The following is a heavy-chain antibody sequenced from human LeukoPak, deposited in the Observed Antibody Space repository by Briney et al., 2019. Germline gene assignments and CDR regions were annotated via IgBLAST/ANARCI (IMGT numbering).Heavy chain of an antibody. CDR3: ATDGAGFDT. CDR2: IKQDGSET. Sequence: GGSLRLSCAASGFTFSNYWKSWVRQAPGKGLEWVANIKQDGSETYYVDSVKGRFTISRDNAKKSLYLEMNNLRAEDTAVYYCATDGAGFDTWGQGVLVTVSS. CDR1: GFTFSNYW. J-gene: IGHJ5*02. V-gene: IGHV3-7*03.